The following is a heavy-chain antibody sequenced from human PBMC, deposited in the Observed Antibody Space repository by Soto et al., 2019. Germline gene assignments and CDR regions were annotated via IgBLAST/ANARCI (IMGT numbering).Heavy chain of an antibody. J-gene: IGHJ6*02. V-gene: IGHV4-39*01. CDR2: IYYSGST. Sequence: ASETLSLTCTVSGGSISSSSYYWGWIRQPPGKGLEWIGSIYYSGSTYYNPSLKSRVTISVDTSKNQFSLKLSSVTAADTAVYYCARHHLNWNDDMGPVANYYYYGMDVWGQGTTVTVSS. CDR3: ARHHLNWNDDMGPVANYYYYGMDV. CDR1: GGSISSSSYY. D-gene: IGHD1-20*01.